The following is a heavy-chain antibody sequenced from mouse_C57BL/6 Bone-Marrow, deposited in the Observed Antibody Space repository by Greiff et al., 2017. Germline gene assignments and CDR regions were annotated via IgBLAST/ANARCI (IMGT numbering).Heavy chain of an antibody. Sequence: QVQLQQPGAELVMPGASVKLSCKASGYTFTSYWMHWVKQRPGQGLEWIGEIDPSDSYPNYNQKFKGKSTLTVDKSSSTAYMQLSSLTSEDSAVYYCARSCYSNYVYYYAMDYWGQGTSVNVSS. CDR2: IDPSDSYP. V-gene: IGHV1-69*01. CDR1: GYTFTSYW. CDR3: ARSCYSNYVYYYAMDY. D-gene: IGHD2-5*01. J-gene: IGHJ4*01.